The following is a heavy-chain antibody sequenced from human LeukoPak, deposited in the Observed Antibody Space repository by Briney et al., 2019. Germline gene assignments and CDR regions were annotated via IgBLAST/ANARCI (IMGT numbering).Heavy chain of an antibody. J-gene: IGHJ5*02. CDR2: INHSGST. V-gene: IGHV4-34*01. CDR3: ARGTTWNH. Sequence: SETLSLTCAVYGGSFSGYYWSWIRQPPGRGLEWIGEINHSGSTNYNPSLKSRVTISVDTSKNQFSLKLSSVTAADTAVYYCARGTTWNHWGQGTLVTVSS. D-gene: IGHD2/OR15-2a*01. CDR1: GGSFSGYY.